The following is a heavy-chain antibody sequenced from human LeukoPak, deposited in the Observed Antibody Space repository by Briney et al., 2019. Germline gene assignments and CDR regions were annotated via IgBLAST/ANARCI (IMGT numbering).Heavy chain of an antibody. CDR3: ARDRRGYSYGPYYYYYMDV. CDR1: GYTFTSYY. CDR2: INPNSGGT. J-gene: IGHJ6*03. D-gene: IGHD5-18*01. Sequence: GASVKVSCKASGYTFTSYYMHWVRQAPGQGLEWMGWINPNSGGTNYAQKFQGRVTMTRDTSISTAYMELSRLRSDDTAVYYCARDRRGYSYGPYYYYYMDVWGKGTTVTISS. V-gene: IGHV1-2*02.